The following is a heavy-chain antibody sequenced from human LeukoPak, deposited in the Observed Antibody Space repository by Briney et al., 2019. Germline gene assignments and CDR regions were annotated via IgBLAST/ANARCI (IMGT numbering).Heavy chain of an antibody. Sequence: PGGSLRLSCAASGFTFSSYGMHWVRQAPGKGLEWVAVIWYDGSNKYYADSVKGRFTISRDNSKNTLYLQMNSLRVEDTAVYYCATDNWYVMNLWGQGTTVTVSS. CDR2: IWYDGSNK. CDR1: GFTFSSYG. J-gene: IGHJ6*02. V-gene: IGHV3-33*01. D-gene: IGHD1-20*01. CDR3: ATDNWYVMNL.